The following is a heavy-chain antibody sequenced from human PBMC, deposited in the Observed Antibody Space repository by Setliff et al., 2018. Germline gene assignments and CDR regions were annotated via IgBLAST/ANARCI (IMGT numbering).Heavy chain of an antibody. CDR1: GASISSGFYY. D-gene: IGHD4-4*01. CDR2: IHSSGDT. CDR3: ARATVGLATIIYFDS. V-gene: IGHV4-61*02. Sequence: PSETLSLTCNVSGASISSGFYYWSWIRQPAGKGLEWIGRIHSSGDTKYNPSVKTRVTMSVDTSKNQFPLKLSSATAADTAVYYCARATVGLATIIYFDSWGQGTLVTVSS. J-gene: IGHJ4*02.